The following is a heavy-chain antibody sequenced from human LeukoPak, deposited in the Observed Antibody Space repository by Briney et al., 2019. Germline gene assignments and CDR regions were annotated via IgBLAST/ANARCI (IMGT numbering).Heavy chain of an antibody. J-gene: IGHJ4*02. CDR1: GGSFSGYY. Sequence: SETLSLTCAVSGGSFSGYYWSWIRQPPGKGLEWIGEINHSGSTNYNPSLKSRVTISVDTSKNQFSLRLSSVTAADTAVYYCARDGWGYCSSTSCFNLDYWGQGTLVTVSS. D-gene: IGHD2-2*01. V-gene: IGHV4-34*01. CDR2: INHSGST. CDR3: ARDGWGYCSSTSCFNLDY.